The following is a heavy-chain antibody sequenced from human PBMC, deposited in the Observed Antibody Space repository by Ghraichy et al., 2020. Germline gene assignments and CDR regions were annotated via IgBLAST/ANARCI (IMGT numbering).Heavy chain of an antibody. V-gene: IGHV1-18*04. D-gene: IGHD3-3*01. J-gene: IGHJ3*02. CDR2: ISAYNGNT. Sequence: ASVKVSCKTGRANVTPVTSIQVVRRPLHELEWMGWISAYNGNTNYAQKLQGRVTMTTDTSTSTAYMELRSLRSDDTAVYYCARSDTIFGVVIPDAFDIWGQGTMVTVSS. CDR3: ARSDTIFGVVIPDAFDI. CDR1: RANVTPVT.